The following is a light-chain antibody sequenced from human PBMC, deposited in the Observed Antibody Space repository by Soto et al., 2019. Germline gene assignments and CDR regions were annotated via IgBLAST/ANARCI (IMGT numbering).Light chain of an antibody. CDR3: QQYNNWPPWT. CDR2: GAS. CDR1: QSVKTF. Sequence: EIVLTQSPATLSLSPGERATLSCRASQSVKTFLVWYQQRPGQAPRPLIYGASSRATGIPDRFSGSGSETEFTLTISSLQPEDYAIYYCQQYNNWPPWTFGQGTKVDIK. J-gene: IGKJ1*01. V-gene: IGKV3-11*01.